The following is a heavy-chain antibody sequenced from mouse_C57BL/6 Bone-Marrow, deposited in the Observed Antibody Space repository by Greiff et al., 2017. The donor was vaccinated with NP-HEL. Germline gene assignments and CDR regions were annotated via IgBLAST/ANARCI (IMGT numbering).Heavy chain of an antibody. CDR1: GFTFSDYY. D-gene: IGHD2-4*01. CDR2: INYDGSST. V-gene: IGHV5-16*01. CDR3: ARVYDYDESYAMDY. Sequence: EVMLVESEGGLVQPGSSMKLSCTASGFTFSDYYMAWVRQVPEKGLEWVANINYDGSSTYYLDSLKSRFIISRDNAKNILYLQMSSLKSEDTATYYCARVYDYDESYAMDYWGQGTSVTVSS. J-gene: IGHJ4*01.